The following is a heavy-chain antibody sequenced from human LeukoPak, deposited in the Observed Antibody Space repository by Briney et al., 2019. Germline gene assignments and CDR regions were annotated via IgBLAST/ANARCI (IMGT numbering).Heavy chain of an antibody. CDR1: GGSINSYY. CDR2: IFYSGST. J-gene: IGHJ2*01. V-gene: IGHV4-59*12. Sequence: PSETLSLTCTVSGGSINSYYWSWIRQPPGKGLEWIAYIFYSGSTNYNPSLKSRVTISVDTSKNQFSLKLSSVTAADTAVYYCARAPCSGGSCPYWYFDLWGRGTLVTVSS. D-gene: IGHD2-15*01. CDR3: ARAPCSGGSCPYWYFDL.